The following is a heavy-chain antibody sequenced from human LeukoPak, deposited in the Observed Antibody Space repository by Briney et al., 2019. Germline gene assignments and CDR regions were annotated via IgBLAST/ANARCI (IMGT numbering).Heavy chain of an antibody. D-gene: IGHD4-17*01. CDR3: ARRLRRNYFDY. CDR1: GFSFSSYW. CDR2: IKEDGSEK. J-gene: IGHJ4*02. V-gene: IGHV3-7*01. Sequence: GGSLRLSCEASGFSFSSYWMTWVRQAPGKGLEWVANIKEDGSEKYYVDSVKGRFIISRDNAENSLDLQMNSLRAEDTAVYYCARRLRRNYFDYWGQGTLVTVSS.